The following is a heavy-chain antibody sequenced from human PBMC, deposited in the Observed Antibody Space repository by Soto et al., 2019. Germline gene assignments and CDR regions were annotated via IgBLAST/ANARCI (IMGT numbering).Heavy chain of an antibody. CDR1: GYTFTGYY. CDR2: INPNSGGT. Sequence: GASVKVSCKASGYTFTGYYMHWVRQAPGQGLEWMGWINPNSGGTNYAQKFQCWVTMTRDTSISTAYMELSRLRSDDTAVYYCARGVYYDFWSGYYSEVDGSYWFDPWGQGTLVTVSS. D-gene: IGHD3-3*01. V-gene: IGHV1-2*04. J-gene: IGHJ5*02. CDR3: ARGVYYDFWSGYYSEVDGSYWFDP.